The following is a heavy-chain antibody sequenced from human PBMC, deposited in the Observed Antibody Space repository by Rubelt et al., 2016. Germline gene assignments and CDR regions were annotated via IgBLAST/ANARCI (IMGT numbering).Heavy chain of an antibody. CDR3: ARDRGGYCFDY. CDR1: GYTFTSHG. CDR2: ISAYNGNT. V-gene: IGHV1-18*01. J-gene: IGHJ4*02. D-gene: IGHD2-15*01. Sequence: QVQLVQSGAEVKKPGASVKVSCKASGYTFTSHGISWVRQAPGQGLEWMGWISAYNGNTNYAQKLQGRVTMTTDTSTSTAYIGLRSLRSDDPAVYYCARDRGGYCFDYWGQGTLVTVSS.